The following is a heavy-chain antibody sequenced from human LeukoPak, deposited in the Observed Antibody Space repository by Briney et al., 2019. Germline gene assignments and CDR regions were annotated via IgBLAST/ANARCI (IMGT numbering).Heavy chain of an antibody. CDR3: ARDSLDGGNSGYMDV. CDR1: GFTFSSYE. CDR2: ISSSGSTI. V-gene: IGHV3-48*03. Sequence: GGSLRLSCAASGFTFSSYEMNWVRQAPGKGLEWVSYISSSGSTIYYADSVKGRFTISRDNAKNSLYLQMNSLRAEDTAVYYCARDSLDGGNSGYMDVWGKGTTVTVSS. J-gene: IGHJ6*03. D-gene: IGHD4-23*01.